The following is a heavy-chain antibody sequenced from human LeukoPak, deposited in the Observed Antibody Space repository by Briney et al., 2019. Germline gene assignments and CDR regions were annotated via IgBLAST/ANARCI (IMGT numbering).Heavy chain of an antibody. CDR2: IYTGGST. V-gene: IGHV4-4*09. D-gene: IGHD4-11*01. Sequence: SETLSLTCSVSGGTIHSYYWSWIRQPPGKALEFIGYIYTGGSTNYNPSLKRRVAISVDTSKNQFSLRLSSVTAADTAVYYCARRSNYFDYWGQGTLVTVSS. J-gene: IGHJ4*02. CDR1: GGTIHSYY. CDR3: ARRSNYFDY.